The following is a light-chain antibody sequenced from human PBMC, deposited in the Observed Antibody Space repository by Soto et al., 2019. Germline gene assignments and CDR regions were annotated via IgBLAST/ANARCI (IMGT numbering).Light chain of an antibody. CDR1: QSVSSF. V-gene: IGKV3-11*01. Sequence: EIVLTQSPATLSLSPGERATLSCRASQSVSSFLAWYQQKPGQAPRLLMYDASNRATGIPARFSGSGYVTHFTLTISSLEPEDFAVYYCQQRSNWPPDFGQGTKLE. CDR3: QQRSNWPPD. J-gene: IGKJ2*01. CDR2: DAS.